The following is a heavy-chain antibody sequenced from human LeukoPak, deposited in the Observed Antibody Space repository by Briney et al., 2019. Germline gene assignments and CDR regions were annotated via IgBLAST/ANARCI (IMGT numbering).Heavy chain of an antibody. CDR3: ARSAYCGGDCYPRGYYFDY. CDR1: GFTFSSYS. D-gene: IGHD2-21*02. CDR2: ISSSSSYI. V-gene: IGHV3-21*01. Sequence: GGSLRLSCAASGFTFSSYSMNWVRQAPGKRLEWVSSISSSSSYIYYADSVKGRFTISRDNAKNSLYLQMNSLRAEDTAVYYCARSAYCGGDCYPRGYYFDYWGQGTLVTVSS. J-gene: IGHJ4*02.